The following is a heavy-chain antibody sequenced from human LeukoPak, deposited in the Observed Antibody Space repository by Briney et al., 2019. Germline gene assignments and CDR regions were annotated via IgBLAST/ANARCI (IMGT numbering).Heavy chain of an antibody. J-gene: IGHJ4*02. V-gene: IGHV5-51*03. D-gene: IGHD2-15*01. Sequence: GESLNSSVKGSGYSFGSYGSVWLRQMPGKGLEWMGIIYPGDSDTRYSPSFQGQVTISADKSISTAYLQRSSLKASDTAMYYCASLSCYGSCFYWGQGTLVTVSS. CDR3: ASLSCYGSCFY. CDR1: GYSFGSYG. CDR2: IYPGDSDT.